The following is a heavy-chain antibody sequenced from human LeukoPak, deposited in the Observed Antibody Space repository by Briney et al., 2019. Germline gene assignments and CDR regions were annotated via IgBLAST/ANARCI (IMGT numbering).Heavy chain of an antibody. Sequence: KPSETLSLTCAVYGGSFSGYYWSWIRQPPGKGLEWIGEINHSGSTNYNPSLKSRVTISVDTSKNQFSLKLSSVTAADTAVYYCARESETSGYCSGGSCRNFDYWGQGTLVTVSS. CDR2: INHSGST. V-gene: IGHV4-34*01. CDR1: GGSFSGYY. D-gene: IGHD2-15*01. J-gene: IGHJ4*02. CDR3: ARESETSGYCSGGSCRNFDY.